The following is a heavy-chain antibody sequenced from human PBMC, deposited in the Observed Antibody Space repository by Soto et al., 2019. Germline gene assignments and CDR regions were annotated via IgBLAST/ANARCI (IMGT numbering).Heavy chain of an antibody. V-gene: IGHV3-23*01. J-gene: IGHJ4*02. CDR2: ISGSGVNT. D-gene: IGHD6-13*01. Sequence: GGSLRLSCAASGFTFSSYTMSWVRQAPGKGLEWVSAISGSGVNTYYADSVKGRFTISRDNSKNTLYLQMNSLRAEDTAVYYCANPVAAAGTNYWGQGTLVNVSS. CDR1: GFTFSSYT. CDR3: ANPVAAAGTNY.